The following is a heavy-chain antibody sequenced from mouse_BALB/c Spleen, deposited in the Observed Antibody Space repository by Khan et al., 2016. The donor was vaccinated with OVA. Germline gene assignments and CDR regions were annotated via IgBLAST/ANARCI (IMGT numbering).Heavy chain of an antibody. CDR1: GYSITSGYA. D-gene: IGHD1-1*01. J-gene: IGHJ2*01. CDR3: ARGKYYGYYFDD. Sequence: VQLKESGPGLVKPSQSLSLTCTVTGYSITSGYAWNWIRQFPGNKLEWMGYISYSGGTSYNPSLKSRISITRDTSKNQFFLQLNSVTTEDTATYYCARGKYYGYYFDDWGQGTPLTGSS. V-gene: IGHV3-2*02. CDR2: ISYSGGT.